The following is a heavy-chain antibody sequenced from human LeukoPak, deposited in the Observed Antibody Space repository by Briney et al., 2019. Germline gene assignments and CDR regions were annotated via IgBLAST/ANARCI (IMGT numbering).Heavy chain of an antibody. V-gene: IGHV3-7*03. Sequence: GGSVRLSCAASGFTFSSYWMSWVRQAPGKGLEWVANIKQDGSEKYYVDSVKGRFTISRDNAKNSLYLQMNSLRTEDTALYYCAKGHYGSGSYPDYWGQGTLVTVSS. J-gene: IGHJ4*02. CDR2: IKQDGSEK. CDR3: AKGHYGSGSYPDY. D-gene: IGHD3-10*01. CDR1: GFTFSSYW.